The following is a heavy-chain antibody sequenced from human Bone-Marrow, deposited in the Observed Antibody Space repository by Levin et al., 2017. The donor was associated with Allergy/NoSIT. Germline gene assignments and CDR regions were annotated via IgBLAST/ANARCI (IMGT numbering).Heavy chain of an antibody. J-gene: IGHJ5*02. D-gene: IGHD2-15*01. CDR3: ARDLFAVMPRPTLNWFDP. CDR1: NYSVRTNYY. Sequence: SETLSLTCVVSNYSVRTNYYWAWIRQPPGKGLEWIGSVYHSGSTSYNPSLQNRVAISVDTSKNQISLSLTSVTATDTAIYYCARDLFAVMPRPTLNWFDPWGQGTLVTVSS. V-gene: IGHV4-38-2*02. CDR2: VYHSGST.